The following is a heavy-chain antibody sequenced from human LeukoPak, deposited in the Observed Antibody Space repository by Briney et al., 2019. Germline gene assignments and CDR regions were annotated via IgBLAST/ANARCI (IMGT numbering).Heavy chain of an antibody. J-gene: IGHJ3*02. CDR3: ARDWGYSYDDTFDI. Sequence: ASVKVSCKASGYTFTGYYMHWVRQAPGQGLEWMGWINPNSGGTNYAQKFQGRVTMTRDTSISTAYMELSRLRSDDTAVYYCARDWGYSYDDTFDIWGQGTMVTVSS. CDR2: INPNSGGT. CDR1: GYTFTGYY. D-gene: IGHD5-18*01. V-gene: IGHV1-2*02.